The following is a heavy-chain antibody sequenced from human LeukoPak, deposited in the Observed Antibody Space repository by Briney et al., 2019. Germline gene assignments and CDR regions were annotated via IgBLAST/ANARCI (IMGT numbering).Heavy chain of an antibody. J-gene: IGHJ4*02. CDR2: IDYSGSI. CDR1: GGSISSGYYY. D-gene: IGHD6-19*01. Sequence: SQTLSLTCTVSGGSISSGYYYWSWVRQPPGKGLEWIGYIDYSGSIYYNPSLKNRVAISVDSPKNQFSLKLSSVTAADTAVYYCARVSSRYSSGWTFDYWGQGTLVTVSS. CDR3: ARVSSRYSSGWTFDY. V-gene: IGHV4-30-4*01.